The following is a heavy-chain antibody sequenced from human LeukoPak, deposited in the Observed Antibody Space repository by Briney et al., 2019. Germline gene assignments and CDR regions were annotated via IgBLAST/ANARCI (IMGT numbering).Heavy chain of an antibody. V-gene: IGHV3-30*18. J-gene: IGHJ4*02. D-gene: IGHD3-22*01. CDR3: AKAVPNKYDSSGYFHY. CDR1: GFTFSSYW. Sequence: GGSLRLSCAASGFTFSSYWMSWVRQAPGKGLEWVAVISYDGSNKYYADSVKGRFTISRDNSKNTLYLQMNSLRAEDTAVYYCAKAVPNKYDSSGYFHYWGQGTLVTVSS. CDR2: ISYDGSNK.